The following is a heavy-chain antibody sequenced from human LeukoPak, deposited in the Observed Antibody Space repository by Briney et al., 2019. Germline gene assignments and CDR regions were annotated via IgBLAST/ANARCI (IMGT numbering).Heavy chain of an antibody. V-gene: IGHV3-23*01. J-gene: IGHJ2*01. D-gene: IGHD7-27*01. CDR2: ISDSDINT. CDR1: GFTFSSYA. Sequence: GGSLRLSCAASGFTFSSYAMSWVRQAPGKGLEWVSLISDSDINTYYVDSVKGRFTISRDNSKNTLYLQMKSLRAEDTAIYYCAKSRLGSWYFDLWGRGTLVTVSS. CDR3: AKSRLGSWYFDL.